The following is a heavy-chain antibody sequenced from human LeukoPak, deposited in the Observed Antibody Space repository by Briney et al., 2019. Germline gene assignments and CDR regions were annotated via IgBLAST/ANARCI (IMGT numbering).Heavy chain of an antibody. Sequence: SETLSLTCAVYGSSFSGYYWNWIRQPPGKGLEWTGEINHSGSTNYNPSLKSRVTISVDTSKNQFSLKLSSVTAADTAVYYCARGRLLLDYWGQGTLVTVSS. CDR3: ARGRLLLDY. CDR1: GSSFSGYY. J-gene: IGHJ4*02. D-gene: IGHD2-15*01. CDR2: INHSGST. V-gene: IGHV4-34*01.